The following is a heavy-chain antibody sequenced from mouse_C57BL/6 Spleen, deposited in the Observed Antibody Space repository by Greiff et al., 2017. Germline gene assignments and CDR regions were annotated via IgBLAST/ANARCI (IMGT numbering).Heavy chain of an antibody. CDR3: TRDDYDPYWYFDV. V-gene: IGHV1-5*01. CDR2: IYPGNSDT. CDR1: GYTFTSYW. Sequence: EVQLQQSGTVLARPGASVKMSCKTSGYTFTSYWMHWVKQRPGQGLEWIGAIYPGNSDTSYNQKFKGKAKLTAVTSASTAYMELSSLTNEDSAVYYCTRDDYDPYWYFDVWGTGTTVTVSS. J-gene: IGHJ1*03. D-gene: IGHD2-4*01.